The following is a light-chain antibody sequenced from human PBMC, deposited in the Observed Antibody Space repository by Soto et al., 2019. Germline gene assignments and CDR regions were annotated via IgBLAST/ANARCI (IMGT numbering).Light chain of an antibody. Sequence: QSVLTQPASVSGSLGQSITISCTGTSSDIGGYDRVSWYQQHPRKAPKLIIYDVSFRPSGISIRFSGSKSGSTASLTISGLQAEDEGDYYCSSYTNSDTWVFGGGTKLPVL. CDR3: SSYTNSDTWV. CDR2: DVS. CDR1: SSDIGGYDR. J-gene: IGLJ3*02. V-gene: IGLV2-14*03.